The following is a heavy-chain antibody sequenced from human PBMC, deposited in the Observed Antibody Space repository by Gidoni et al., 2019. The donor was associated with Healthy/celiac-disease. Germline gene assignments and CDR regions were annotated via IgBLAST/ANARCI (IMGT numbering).Heavy chain of an antibody. J-gene: IGHJ6*03. Sequence: EVQLVESGGGLVQPGGSLKLSGAASGFPFSGSAMHWVRQASGKGLEWFGRIRSKANSYATAYAASVKGRFTISRDDSKNTAYLQMNSLKTEDTAVYYCTSFRYYYYYYMDVWCKETTVTVSS. V-gene: IGHV3-73*02. CDR1: GFPFSGSA. CDR3: TSFRYYYYYYMDV. CDR2: IRSKANSYAT.